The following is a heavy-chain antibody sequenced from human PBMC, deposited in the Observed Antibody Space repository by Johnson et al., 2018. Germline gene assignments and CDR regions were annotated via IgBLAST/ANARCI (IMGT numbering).Heavy chain of an antibody. CDR2: ISGSGGST. J-gene: IGHJ3*02. D-gene: IGHD3-16*02. CDR3: VRERRTLSTSTFEI. Sequence: VQLVESGGGFVQPGGSLRLSCAASGFTFSSYAMSWVRQAPGTGLEWVSAISGSGGSTYYADSMKGRFTISRDNSKNPLYLQMNSLRAEDTAVYYCVRERRTLSTSTFEIWGQGTMVPFSS. CDR1: GFTFSSYA. V-gene: IGHV3-23*04.